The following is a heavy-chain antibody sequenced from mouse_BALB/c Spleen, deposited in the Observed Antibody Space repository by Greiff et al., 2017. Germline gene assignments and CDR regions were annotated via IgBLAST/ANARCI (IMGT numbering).Heavy chain of an antibody. J-gene: IGHJ3*01. CDR3: ARDENRYDGWFAY. CDR2: IYPGSGNT. D-gene: IGHD2-14*01. CDR1: GYTFTDYY. V-gene: IGHV1-84*02. Sequence: VQLQQSGPELVKPEASVKISCKASGYTFTDYYINWVKQKPGQGLEWIGWIYPGSGNTKYNEKFKGKATLTVDTSSSTAYMQLSSLTSEDTAVYFCARDENRYDGWFAYWGQGTLVTVSA.